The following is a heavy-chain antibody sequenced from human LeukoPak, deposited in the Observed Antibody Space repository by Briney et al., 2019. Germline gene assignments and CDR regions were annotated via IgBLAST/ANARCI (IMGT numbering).Heavy chain of an antibody. CDR1: GFIFSSYV. Sequence: PGGSLRLSCAASGFIFSSYVMIWVRQAPGKGLEWGSIIGTSGGDIHYADSVKGRFSISRDNSRNTLSLQMNSLRVDDTAVYYCARDPNWGSGYWGQGTLVTVSS. V-gene: IGHV3-23*01. CDR3: ARDPNWGSGY. CDR2: IGTSGGDI. D-gene: IGHD7-27*01. J-gene: IGHJ4*02.